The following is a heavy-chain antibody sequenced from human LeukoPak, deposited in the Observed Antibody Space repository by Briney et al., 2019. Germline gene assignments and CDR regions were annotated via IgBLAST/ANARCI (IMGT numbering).Heavy chain of an antibody. J-gene: IGHJ5*02. V-gene: IGHV1-69*13. D-gene: IGHD2-15*01. CDR3: ARGVIVAIHNWFDP. CDR1: GGTFSSYA. CDR2: IIPIFGTA. Sequence: ASVKVSCRASGGTFSSYAISWVRQAPGQGLEWMGGIIPIFGTANYAQKFQGRVTITADESTSTAYMELSSLRSEDTAVYYCARGVIVAIHNWFDPWGQGTLVTVSS.